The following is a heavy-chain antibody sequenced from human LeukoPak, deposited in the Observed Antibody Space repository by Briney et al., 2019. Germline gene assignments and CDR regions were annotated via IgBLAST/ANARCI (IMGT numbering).Heavy chain of an antibody. CDR1: GFTFISYG. J-gene: IGHJ4*02. CDR2: IRYDGSNK. Sequence: GGSLRLSCAASGFTFISYGMHWVRQAPGKGLEWVAFIRYDGSNKYYADSVKGRFTISRDNSKNTLYLQMNSLRAEDTAVYYCANHAEYSCGYFDYWGQGTLVTVSS. CDR3: ANHAEYSCGYFDY. D-gene: IGHD6-25*01. V-gene: IGHV3-30*02.